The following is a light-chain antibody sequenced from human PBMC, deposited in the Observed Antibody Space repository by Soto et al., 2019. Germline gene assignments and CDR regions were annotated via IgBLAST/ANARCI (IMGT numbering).Light chain of an antibody. J-gene: IGLJ1*01. CDR2: SNY. V-gene: IGLV1-44*01. Sequence: QCVLTKPASASGTAGQRVTISCSGSSSNIGSKTVNWYQQLPGTAPKLLIYSNYQRPSGVPDRLSGSKSGTSATLAISGLQSEDEADYYCAAWDASLNGYVFGPGTKVTVL. CDR3: AAWDASLNGYV. CDR1: SSNIGSKT.